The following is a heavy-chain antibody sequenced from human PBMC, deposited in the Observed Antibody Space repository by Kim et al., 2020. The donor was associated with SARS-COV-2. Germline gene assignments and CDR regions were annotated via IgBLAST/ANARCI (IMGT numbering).Heavy chain of an antibody. J-gene: IGHJ4*02. CDR2: ISGSADGT. D-gene: IGHD3-10*01. Sequence: GGSLRLSCAASGFIFKNYAMSWVRQAPGKGPEWVSGISGSADGTNSADSVKGRFTISRDNSKNTLFLQMNSLRAEDTALYYCARGRFRGRDSWGQGTQVTVSS. CDR3: ARGRFRGRDS. V-gene: IGHV3-23*01. CDR1: GFIFKNYA.